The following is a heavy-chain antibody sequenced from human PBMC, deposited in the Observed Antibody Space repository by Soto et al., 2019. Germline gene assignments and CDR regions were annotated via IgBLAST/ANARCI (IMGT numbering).Heavy chain of an antibody. CDR3: ARFSVWWSYRYPFDY. CDR1: GFTFSSYS. J-gene: IGHJ4*02. CDR2: ISSSSSYI. D-gene: IGHD3-16*02. Sequence: EVQLVESGGGLVKPGGSLRLSCAASGFTFSSYSMNWVRQAPGKGLEWVSSISSSSSYIYYADSVKGRVTISRDNAKNSLYLQMNSLRAEDTAVYYCARFSVWWSYRYPFDYWGQGTLVTVSS. V-gene: IGHV3-21*01.